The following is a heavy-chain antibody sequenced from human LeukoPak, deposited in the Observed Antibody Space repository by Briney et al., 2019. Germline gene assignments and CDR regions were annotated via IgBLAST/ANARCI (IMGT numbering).Heavy chain of an antibody. V-gene: IGHV1-18*01. CDR3: ARRNTVNAFDI. D-gene: IGHD2-2*02. Sequence: ASVKVSCKASGYTFNSYDINWVRQAPGQGLEWMGWISAYNGKTNYAQKLQGRVTMTTDTSTGTAYMELRSLRSDDTAVYYCARRNTVNAFDIWGQGTMVTVSS. CDR1: GYTFNSYD. CDR2: ISAYNGKT. J-gene: IGHJ3*02.